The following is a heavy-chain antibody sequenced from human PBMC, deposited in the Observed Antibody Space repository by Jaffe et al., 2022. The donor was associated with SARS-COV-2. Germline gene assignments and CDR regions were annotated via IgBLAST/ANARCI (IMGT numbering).Heavy chain of an antibody. V-gene: IGHV3-23*01. Sequence: EVQLLESGGGLVQPGGSLRLSCAASGFTFSSYAMSWVRQAPGKGLEWVSAISGSGGSTYYADSVKGRFTISRDNSKNTLYLQMNSLRAEDTAVYYCAKDLYSGSYYGGTTGAFDIWGQGTMVTVSS. CDR3: AKDLYSGSYYGGTTGAFDI. J-gene: IGHJ3*02. CDR2: ISGSGGST. D-gene: IGHD1-26*01. CDR1: GFTFSSYA.